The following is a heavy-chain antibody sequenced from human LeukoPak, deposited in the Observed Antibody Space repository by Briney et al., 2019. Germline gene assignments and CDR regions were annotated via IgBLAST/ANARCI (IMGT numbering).Heavy chain of an antibody. D-gene: IGHD3-3*01. CDR2: ISGSGGST. Sequence: PGGSLRLSCAASGFTFSSYAMSRVRQAPGKGLEWVSAISGSGGSTYYADSVKGRFTISRDNSKNTLYLQMNSLRAEDTAVYYCAKDRYYDFWSGYFNWFDPWGQGTLVTVSS. CDR3: AKDRYYDFWSGYFNWFDP. J-gene: IGHJ5*02. CDR1: GFTFSSYA. V-gene: IGHV3-23*01.